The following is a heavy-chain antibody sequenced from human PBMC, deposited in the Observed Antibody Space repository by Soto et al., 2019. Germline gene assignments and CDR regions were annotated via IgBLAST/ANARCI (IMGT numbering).Heavy chain of an antibody. V-gene: IGHV3-23*01. D-gene: IGHD6-19*01. Sequence: EVQLLESGGGLVQPGGSLRLSCAASGFTFSSYAMSWVRQAPGKGLEWVSAISGSGGSTYYADSVKGRFTISRDNSKKGVYLQMNSLRAEDTAVYYCAKIAVAGGSIFDYWGQGTLVTVSS. J-gene: IGHJ4*02. CDR3: AKIAVAGGSIFDY. CDR1: GFTFSSYA. CDR2: ISGSGGST.